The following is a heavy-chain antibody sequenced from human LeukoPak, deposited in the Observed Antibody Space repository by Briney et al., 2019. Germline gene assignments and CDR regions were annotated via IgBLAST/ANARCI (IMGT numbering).Heavy chain of an antibody. Sequence: SETLSLTCTVSGGSISSGDYYWSWIRQPPGKGLEWIGYIYYSGSTYYNPSLKSRVTISVDTSKNQFSLKLSSVTAADTAVYYCARKYRPAWGYNWFDPWGQGTLVTVSS. J-gene: IGHJ5*02. CDR2: IYYSGST. V-gene: IGHV4-30-4*01. CDR3: ARKYRPAWGYNWFDP. D-gene: IGHD6-6*01. CDR1: GGSISSGDYY.